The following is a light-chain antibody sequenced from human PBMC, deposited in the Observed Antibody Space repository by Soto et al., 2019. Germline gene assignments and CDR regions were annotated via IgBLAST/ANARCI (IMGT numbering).Light chain of an antibody. V-gene: IGLV2-14*01. J-gene: IGLJ2*01. CDR2: EVS. CDR1: SSDVGYYNY. Sequence: QSALTQPASVSGSPGQSITISCTGTSSDVGYYNYVSWYQHHPGKAPKPIIYEVSNRPPGVSNRFSGSKSGNTASLTISGLQAEDEADYYCSSYTTSSTQVFGGGTKLTVL. CDR3: SSYTTSSTQV.